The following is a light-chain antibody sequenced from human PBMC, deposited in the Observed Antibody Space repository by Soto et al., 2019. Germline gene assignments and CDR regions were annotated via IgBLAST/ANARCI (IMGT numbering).Light chain of an antibody. CDR1: SSNIGAGYE. Sequence: QSVLTQPPSVSGAPGQRVTISCTGSSSNIGAGYEVHWYQQLPGTAPKLLIYGDRYRPSGVPDRFSGSKSGTSVSLAITGLQAGDEADYHCQSYDSSLSGMVFGGGTKVTVL. J-gene: IGLJ3*02. V-gene: IGLV1-40*01. CDR2: GDR. CDR3: QSYDSSLSGMV.